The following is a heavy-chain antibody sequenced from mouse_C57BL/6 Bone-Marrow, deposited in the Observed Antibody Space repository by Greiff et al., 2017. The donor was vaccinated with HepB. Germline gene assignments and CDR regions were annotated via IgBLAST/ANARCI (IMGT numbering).Heavy chain of an antibody. CDR3: ARGAITTVVARDY. J-gene: IGHJ2*01. Sequence: VQLQESGAELARPGASVKLSCKASGYTFTSYGISWVKQRTGQGLEWIGEIYPRSGNTYYNEKFKGKATLTADKSSSTAYMELRSLTSEDSAVYFCARGAITTVVARDYWGQGTTLTVSS. D-gene: IGHD1-1*01. CDR2: IYPRSGNT. CDR1: GYTFTSYG. V-gene: IGHV1-81*01.